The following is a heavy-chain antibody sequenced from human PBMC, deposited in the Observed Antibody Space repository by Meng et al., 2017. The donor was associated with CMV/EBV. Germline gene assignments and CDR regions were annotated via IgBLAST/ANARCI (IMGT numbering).Heavy chain of an antibody. D-gene: IGHD4-11*01. Sequence: GGSLRLSCVVSGVTFSSYDMSWVRQAPGKGLEWVAFIRFDGSSEYYADSVKGRFTISRDDSEDTLYLRMNSLRSEDTAMYYCARKYSSSSRWFDPWGQGTQVTVSS. V-gene: IGHV3-30*02. CDR1: GVTFSSYD. CDR2: IRFDGSSE. CDR3: ARKYSSSSRWFDP. J-gene: IGHJ5*02.